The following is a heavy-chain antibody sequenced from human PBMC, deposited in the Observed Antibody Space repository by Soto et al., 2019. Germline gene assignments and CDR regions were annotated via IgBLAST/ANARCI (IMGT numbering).Heavy chain of an antibody. CDR1: GGSVTISNW. D-gene: IGHD1-26*01. V-gene: IGHV4-4*02. CDR2: IHHSGST. J-gene: IGHJ6*03. CDR3: ARGGYYFSMDV. Sequence: QVQLQESGPGLVKPSGPLSLTCAVSGGSVTISNWWRWVRQTPGKGLEWIGQIHHSGSTNYNPSLTSRVTISVDKSKNQFSLAMKSVTAADTAVYYCARGGYYFSMDVWGKGTTVTVSS.